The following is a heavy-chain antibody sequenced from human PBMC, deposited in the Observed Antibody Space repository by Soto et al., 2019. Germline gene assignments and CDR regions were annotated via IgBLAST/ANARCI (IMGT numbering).Heavy chain of an antibody. J-gene: IGHJ5*02. V-gene: IGHV1-3*01. D-gene: IGHD6-19*01. CDR1: GYTFTSYA. Sequence: ASVKVSCKASGYTFTSYAMHWVRQAPGQRLEWMGWINAGNGNTKYSQKFQGRVTITRDTSASTAYMELSSLRSEDTAVYYCARDRWSGGWYDWFDPWGQGTLVTVSS. CDR3: ARDRWSGGWYDWFDP. CDR2: INAGNGNT.